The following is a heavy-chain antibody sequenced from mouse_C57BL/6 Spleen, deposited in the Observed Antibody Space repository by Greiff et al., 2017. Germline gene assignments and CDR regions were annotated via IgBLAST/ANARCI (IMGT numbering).Heavy chain of an antibody. CDR2: IYPRSGNT. CDR1: GYTFTSYG. J-gene: IGHJ3*01. Sequence: QVQLQQSGAELARPGASVKLSCKASGYTFTSYGISWVKQRTGQGLEWIGEIYPRSGNTNYNQKFKGKSTLTVDKSSSTAYMQLSSLTSEDSAVYYCARDYYGSSYGSLFAYWGQGTLVTVSA. CDR3: ARDYYGSSYGSLFAY. V-gene: IGHV1-81*01. D-gene: IGHD1-1*01.